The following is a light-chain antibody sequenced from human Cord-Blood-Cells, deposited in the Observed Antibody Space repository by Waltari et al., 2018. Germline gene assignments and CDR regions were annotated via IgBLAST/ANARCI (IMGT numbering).Light chain of an antibody. Sequence: SYELSQPPSLSVYPGQTARVPCSGDKLGDKYACWYQQKPGQSPVLVIYQDSKRPSGIPGRFSGSNSGNTATLTISGTQAMDEADYYCQAWDSSTYVFGTGTKVTVL. V-gene: IGLV3-1*01. CDR3: QAWDSSTYV. CDR2: QDS. CDR1: KLGDKY. J-gene: IGLJ1*01.